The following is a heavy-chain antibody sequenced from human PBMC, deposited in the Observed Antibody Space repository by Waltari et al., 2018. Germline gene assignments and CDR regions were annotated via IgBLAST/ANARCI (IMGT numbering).Heavy chain of an antibody. Sequence: QVQLQQWGAGLLKPSETLSLTCAVYGGSFSGYYWSWIRKHPGKGLEWIGEIYHSGITNSNPSLNMRVTISVGTSKTQFSLKLCSVTAAVTSVYYCARLHPYDSSGYLDYWGQGTLVTVSS. D-gene: IGHD3-22*01. V-gene: IGHV4-34*01. J-gene: IGHJ4*02. CDR2: IYHSGIT. CDR3: ARLHPYDSSGYLDY. CDR1: GGSFSGYY.